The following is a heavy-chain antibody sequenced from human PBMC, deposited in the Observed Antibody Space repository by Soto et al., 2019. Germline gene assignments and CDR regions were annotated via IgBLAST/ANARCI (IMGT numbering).Heavy chain of an antibody. Sequence: QVQLVESGGGVVQPGRSLRLSCAASGFTFSSCAMHWVRQAPGKGLEWGAVIIYGGSDKYYADSVQGRFTISRDNSKNKLYLQMNSLRPEDTAVYYCAAELGNSGYDGHDYWGQGTLVTVSS. V-gene: IGHV3-30-3*01. D-gene: IGHD5-12*01. J-gene: IGHJ4*02. CDR2: IIYGGSDK. CDR1: GFTFSSCA. CDR3: AAELGNSGYDGHDY.